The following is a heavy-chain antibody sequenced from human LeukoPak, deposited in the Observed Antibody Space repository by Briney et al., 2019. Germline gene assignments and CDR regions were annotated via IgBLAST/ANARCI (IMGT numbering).Heavy chain of an antibody. Sequence: GGSLRLSCAASGFTFSSYSMTWVRQAPGKGLEWVSSISSSSSYIYYADSVKGRFTTSRDNAKNSLYLQMNSLRAEDTAVYYCARAGEYDSSGYSRWGQGTLVTVSS. CDR3: ARAGEYDSSGYSR. CDR1: GFTFSSYS. D-gene: IGHD3-22*01. CDR2: ISSSSSYI. V-gene: IGHV3-21*01. J-gene: IGHJ4*02.